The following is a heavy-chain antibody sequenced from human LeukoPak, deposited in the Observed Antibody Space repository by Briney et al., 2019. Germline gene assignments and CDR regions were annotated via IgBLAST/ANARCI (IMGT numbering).Heavy chain of an antibody. Sequence: SETLSLTCAVSGGSISGHYWSWIRQPPGKGLEWIGYIYYSGKIYYSSSLRSRVTISVDTSKNHFSLKLTPVTAADTAVYYCARLLDNDSSGDPDTFDMWGQGTMVTVSS. CDR1: GGSISGHY. CDR2: IYYSGKI. J-gene: IGHJ3*02. V-gene: IGHV4-59*11. D-gene: IGHD3-22*01. CDR3: ARLLDNDSSGDPDTFDM.